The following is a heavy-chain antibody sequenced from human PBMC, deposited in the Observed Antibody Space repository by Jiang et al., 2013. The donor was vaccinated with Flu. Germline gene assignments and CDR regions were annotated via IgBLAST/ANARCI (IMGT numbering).Heavy chain of an antibody. CDR3: ARGDWDSLYDVLLDY. Sequence: VQLLESGGGLVQPGGSLRLSCAASGFTFSNYAMSWVRQAPGKGLEWVSAISGSGGSTYYADSVKGRFTISRDNSKNTFYLQMNSLRGDDTAVYYCARGDWDSLYDVLLDYWGQGTLVTVSS. V-gene: IGHV3-23*01. CDR1: GFTFSNYA. CDR2: ISGSGGST. J-gene: IGHJ4*02. D-gene: IGHD5/OR15-5a*01.